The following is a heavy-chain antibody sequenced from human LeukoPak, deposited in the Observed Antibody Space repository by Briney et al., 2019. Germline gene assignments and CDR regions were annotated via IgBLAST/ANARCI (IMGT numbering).Heavy chain of an antibody. CDR1: GGSISSGGYY. CDR2: IYYSGST. J-gene: IGHJ4*02. CDR3: ARGDDYGGKILDY. Sequence: SQTLSLTCTVSGGSISSGGYYWSWIRQHPGKGLEWIGYIYYSGSTYYNPSLESRVTISVDTSKNQFSLKLSSVTAADTAVYYCARGDDYGGKILDYWGQGTLVTVSS. D-gene: IGHD4-23*01. V-gene: IGHV4-31*03.